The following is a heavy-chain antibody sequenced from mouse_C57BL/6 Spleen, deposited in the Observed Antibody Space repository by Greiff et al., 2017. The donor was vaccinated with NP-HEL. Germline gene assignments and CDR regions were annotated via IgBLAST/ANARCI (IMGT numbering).Heavy chain of an antibody. J-gene: IGHJ4*01. CDR1: GFTFSSYA. CDR3: ARADVYGAMDY. D-gene: IGHD2-2*01. Sequence: EVQLVESGGGLVKPGGSLKLSCAASGFTFSSYAMSWVRQTPEKRLEWVATISDGGSYTYYPDNVKGRFTISRDNAKNNLYLQMSHLKSEDTAMYYCARADVYGAMDYWGQGTSVTVSS. V-gene: IGHV5-4*01. CDR2: ISDGGSYT.